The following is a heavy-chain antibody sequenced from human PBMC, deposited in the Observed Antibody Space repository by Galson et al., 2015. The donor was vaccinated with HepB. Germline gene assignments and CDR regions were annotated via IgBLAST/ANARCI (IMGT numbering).Heavy chain of an antibody. D-gene: IGHD2/OR15-2a*01. J-gene: IGHJ6*03. CDR2: IIPIFRKT. CDR3: ARGGSCNSIGCHDGYFHYYYMDV. V-gene: IGHV1-69*13. CDR1: GGTLSSYL. Sequence: SVKVSCKASGGTLSSYLITWVRQAPGQGLEWMGGIIPIFRKTSYAQKFQGRVSITADESTNTAYMELSSLRSEDTAVYFCARGGSCNSIGCHDGYFHYYYMDVWGNGTTVTVSS.